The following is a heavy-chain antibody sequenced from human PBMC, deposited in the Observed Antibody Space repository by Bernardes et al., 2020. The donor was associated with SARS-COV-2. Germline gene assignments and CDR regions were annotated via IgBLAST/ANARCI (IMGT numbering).Heavy chain of an antibody. D-gene: IGHD2-15*01. J-gene: IGHJ4*02. CDR1: GFTFSSSP. Sequence: GGSLRLSCAASGFTFSSSPMSWVRQAPGKGLEWVSTVSGNGGSTYYADSVQGRFTISRDNSKNTLYVQMNSLRAEDTAVYYCAKTVGYCTGGSCDHFDYWGQGTLVTGSA. V-gene: IGHV3-23*01. CDR3: AKTVGYCTGGSCDHFDY. CDR2: VSGNGGST.